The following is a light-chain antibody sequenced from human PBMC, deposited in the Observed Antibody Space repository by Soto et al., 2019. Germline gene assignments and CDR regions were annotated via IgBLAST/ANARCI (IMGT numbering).Light chain of an antibody. CDR1: SSDFGSYSV. CDR3: HSYARGTLV. Sequence: QSVLTQPASVSGSPGQPITISCTGTSSDFGSYSVVSWYQQHPGKAPKLLIYEGTKRPSGVSRRFSGSESGNTASLTISGLQAEDEADYYCHSYARGTLVFGGGTKVTVL. V-gene: IGLV2-23*01. CDR2: EGT. J-gene: IGLJ3*02.